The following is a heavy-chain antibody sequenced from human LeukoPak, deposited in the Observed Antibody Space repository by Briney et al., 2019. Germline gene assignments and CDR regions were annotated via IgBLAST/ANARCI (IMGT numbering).Heavy chain of an antibody. CDR2: INPNSGGT. J-gene: IGHJ4*02. V-gene: IGHV1-2*06. Sequence: GASVKVSCKASGYTFTGYYMHWVRQAPGQGLEWMGRINPNSGGTNYAQKFQGRVTMTRDTSISTAYMELSRLGSDDTAVYYCARNDYGGNGRDYWGQGTLVTVSS. CDR3: ARNDYGGNGRDY. D-gene: IGHD4-23*01. CDR1: GYTFTGYY.